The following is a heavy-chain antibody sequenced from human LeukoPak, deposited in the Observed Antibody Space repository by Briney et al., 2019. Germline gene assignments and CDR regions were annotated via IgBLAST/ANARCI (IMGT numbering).Heavy chain of an antibody. J-gene: IGHJ4*02. D-gene: IGHD3-9*01. CDR2: ISYDGSNK. Sequence: GGSLRLSCAASGFTFSSYAMHWVRQAPGKGLEWVAVISYDGSNKYYADSVKGRFTISRDNSKNTLYLQMNSLRAEDTAVYYCAKAPPHNYDILTGPGDYWGQGTLVTVSS. CDR3: AKAPPHNYDILTGPGDY. V-gene: IGHV3-30*04. CDR1: GFTFSSYA.